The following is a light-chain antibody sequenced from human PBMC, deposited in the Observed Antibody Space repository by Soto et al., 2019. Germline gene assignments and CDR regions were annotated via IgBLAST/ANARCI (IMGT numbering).Light chain of an antibody. Sequence: EIMLTQSPGTLSFPRGEGAPLYYRASQSIKNNFLAWYQQKPGQAPRLLIFGASSRSSGIPYRFSGSGSGTDFTLTVSRLEPEDFAVYYCQQYGTSPINFGQGRRLAI. CDR1: QSIKNNF. V-gene: IGKV3-20*01. CDR3: QQYGTSPIN. CDR2: GAS. J-gene: IGKJ5*01.